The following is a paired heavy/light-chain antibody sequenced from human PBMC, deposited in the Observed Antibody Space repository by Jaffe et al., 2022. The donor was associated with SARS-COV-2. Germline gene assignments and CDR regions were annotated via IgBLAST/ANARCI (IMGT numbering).Heavy chain of an antibody. V-gene: IGHV4-61*02. Sequence: QVQLQESGPGLVKASQTLSLTCTVSGDSISRGSSFWTWIRQPAGKGLEWIGRVYTSGSVHYNPSLESRLTISLDTAKNQFSLRLTSVTAADTAVYYCATGREAEWFDPWGQGTLVTVSS. CDR2: VYTSGSV. CDR1: GDSISRGSSF. D-gene: IGHD1-1*01. J-gene: IGHJ5*02. CDR3: ATGREAEWFDP.
Light chain of an antibody. Sequence: DIQLTQSPSFLPASVGDRVTITCRASQGINNYLGWYQQKPGKAPKLLIYTASILQSGVPSRFSGSGSGTEFSLTITSLQPEDFATYYCQQLKTYPITFGQGTRLEIK. V-gene: IGKV1-9*01. J-gene: IGKJ5*01. CDR1: QGINNY. CDR3: QQLKTYPIT. CDR2: TAS.